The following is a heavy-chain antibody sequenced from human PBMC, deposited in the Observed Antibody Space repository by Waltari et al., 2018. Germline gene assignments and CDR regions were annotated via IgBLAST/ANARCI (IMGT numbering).Heavy chain of an antibody. J-gene: IGHJ6*02. Sequence: QVQLVQSGAEVKKPGASVKISCKTSEYTFPSSYIHWVRQAPGQGLEWMGIINPSGGSTSYALKFQGRVTMTRDTSTSTVYMELSSLRSEDTAVYYCALDRGALWMDVWGQGTTVTVSS. CDR1: EYTFPSSY. CDR2: INPSGGST. D-gene: IGHD2-21*01. V-gene: IGHV1-46*01. CDR3: ALDRGALWMDV.